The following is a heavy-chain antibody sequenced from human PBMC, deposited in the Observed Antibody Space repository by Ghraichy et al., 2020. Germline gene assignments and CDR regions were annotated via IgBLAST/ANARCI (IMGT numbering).Heavy chain of an antibody. CDR3: SSGDTFDI. CDR2: INQDGREK. J-gene: IGHJ3*02. CDR1: GLIFSTYW. D-gene: IGHD3-10*01. V-gene: IGHV3-7*03. Sequence: GTLRLSCAASGLIFSTYWMTWVRQAPGKGLEWVANINQDGREKYYVASVKGRFTISRDNAKNSLYLQMNGLRAEDTAVYYCSSGDTFDIWGQGTMVAVSS.